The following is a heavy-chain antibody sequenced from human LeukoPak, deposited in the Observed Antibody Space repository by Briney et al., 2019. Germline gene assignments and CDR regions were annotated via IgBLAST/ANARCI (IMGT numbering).Heavy chain of an antibody. CDR1: GFSFSSYA. CDR2: ISGSGAST. J-gene: IGHJ4*02. D-gene: IGHD5-18*01. Sequence: GGSLRLSCAASGFSFSSYAMRWVRQAPGKGLEWVSGISGSGASTFYADSVKGRFTISRGNSKNTLYLQMNSLRAEDTAVYYCAKGLWLNWGQGTLVTVSS. CDR3: AKGLWLN. V-gene: IGHV3-23*01.